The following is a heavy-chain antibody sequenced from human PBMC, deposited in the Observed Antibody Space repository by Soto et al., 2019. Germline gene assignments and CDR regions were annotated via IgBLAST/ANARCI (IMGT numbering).Heavy chain of an antibody. CDR2: ISGSGVST. CDR1: GFTFSSYA. D-gene: IGHD3-22*01. V-gene: IGHV3-23*01. J-gene: IGHJ4*02. Sequence: GGSLRLSCAASGFTFSSYAMSWVRQAPGKGLEWVSAISGSGVSTYYADSVKGRFTTSRDNSKNTLYLQMNSLRAEDTAVYYCAKSPGMYYYDSSGYYHYDYWGQGTLVTVSS. CDR3: AKSPGMYYYDSSGYYHYDY.